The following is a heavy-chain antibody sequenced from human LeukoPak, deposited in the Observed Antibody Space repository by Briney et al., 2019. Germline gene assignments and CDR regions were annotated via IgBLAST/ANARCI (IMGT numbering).Heavy chain of an antibody. CDR1: GGSISSYY. CDR2: ISKSGST. V-gene: IGHV4-59*01. J-gene: IGHJ4*01. D-gene: IGHD4-17*01. CDR3: ARVTVTTAEYYFGY. Sequence: SETLSLTCTVSGGSISSYYWSWIRQPPGKGLEWIGYISKSGSTNYNPSLKSRVTISLDTSKNQFSLKLSSVTAADTAMYYCARVTVTTAEYYFGYWGNVIPVTVSS.